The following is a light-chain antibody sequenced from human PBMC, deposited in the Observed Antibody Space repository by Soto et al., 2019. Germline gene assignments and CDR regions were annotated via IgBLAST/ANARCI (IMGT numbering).Light chain of an antibody. Sequence: QSVLTQPPSASGTPGQRVTISCSGSSSNIGSNTVDWYQQLPGTAPKLLIYSNNQRPSGVPDRFSGSKSGTSASLAISGLQSEDEADYYCAAWDDSLNVIVFGTGTKVTVL. CDR2: SNN. J-gene: IGLJ1*01. V-gene: IGLV1-44*01. CDR3: AAWDDSLNVIV. CDR1: SSNIGSNT.